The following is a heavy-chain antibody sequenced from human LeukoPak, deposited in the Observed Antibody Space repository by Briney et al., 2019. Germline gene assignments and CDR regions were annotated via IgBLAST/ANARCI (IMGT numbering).Heavy chain of an antibody. V-gene: IGHV3-66*01. CDR3: ARGPRYSSSLQVGDY. Sequence: GGSLRLSCAASGFTFSSYEMNWVRQAPGKGLEWVSVIYSGGSTYYADSVKGRFTISRDNSKNTLYLQMNSLRAEDTAVYYCARGPRYSSSLQVGDYWGQGTLVTVSS. CDR1: GFTFSSYE. D-gene: IGHD6-13*01. J-gene: IGHJ4*02. CDR2: IYSGGST.